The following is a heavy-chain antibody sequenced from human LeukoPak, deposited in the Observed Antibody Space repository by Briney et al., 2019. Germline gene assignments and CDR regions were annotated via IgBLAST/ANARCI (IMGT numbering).Heavy chain of an antibody. CDR3: ARETYGDYENAFDI. V-gene: IGHV3-48*03. D-gene: IGHD4-17*01. J-gene: IGHJ3*02. Sequence: PGGSLRLSCAASGFSFSSYNMNWVRQAPGKGLEWVSYISSSGRSGNTVYYADSVKGRFTISRDNAKNSLYLQMKSLRAEDTAVYFCARETYGDYENAFDIWGQGTMVTVSS. CDR1: GFSFSSYN. CDR2: ISSSGRSGNTV.